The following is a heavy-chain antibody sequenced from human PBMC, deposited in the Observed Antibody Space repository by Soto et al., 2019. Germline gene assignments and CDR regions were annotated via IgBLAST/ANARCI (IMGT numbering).Heavy chain of an antibody. CDR1: GYTFTSYY. CDR3: ATVSDGAFDI. CDR2: INPSGGST. Sequence: GASVKVSCKASGYTFTSYYMHWVRQAPGQGLEWMGIINPSGGSTSYAQKFQGRVTMTKDTSTSTVYMELSSLRSEDAAVYYCATVSDGAFDIWGQGTRVTVSS. V-gene: IGHV1-46*01. D-gene: IGHD4-17*01. J-gene: IGHJ3*02.